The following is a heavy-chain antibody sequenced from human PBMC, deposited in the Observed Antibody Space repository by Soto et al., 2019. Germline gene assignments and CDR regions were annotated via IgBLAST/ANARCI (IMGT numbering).Heavy chain of an antibody. CDR2: IYYSGST. V-gene: IGHV4-31*03. CDR1: GDTISSGGYY. J-gene: IGHJ5*02. Sequence: PSETLSLTCTVSGDTISSGGYYWSWIRQHPGKGLEWIGYIYYSGSTYYNPSLKSRVTISVDKSNNEFSLNLKSVTAADTAVYYCARDPGPWNYDWFDPWGQGTLVTV. CDR3: ARDPGPWNYDWFDP. D-gene: IGHD1-7*01.